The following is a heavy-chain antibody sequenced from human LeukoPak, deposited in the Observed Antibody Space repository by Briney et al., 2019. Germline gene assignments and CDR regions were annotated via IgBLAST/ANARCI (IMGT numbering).Heavy chain of an antibody. D-gene: IGHD6-19*01. CDR1: DGSISGYY. Sequence: SETLSLTCTVSDGSISGYYWNWIRQPAGKGLEWIGRIYTSGTTTYSPSLKSRVTLSMDTSKDQFSLSLNSVTAADTAVYYCARGFSVAGMRSFDYWGQGILVTVSS. CDR3: ARGFSVAGMRSFDY. J-gene: IGHJ4*02. CDR2: IYTSGTT. V-gene: IGHV4-4*07.